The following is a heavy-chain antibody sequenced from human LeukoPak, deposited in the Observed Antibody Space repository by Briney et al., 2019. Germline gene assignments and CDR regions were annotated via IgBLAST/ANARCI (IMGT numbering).Heavy chain of an antibody. CDR1: GFTFSSYA. V-gene: IGHV3-23*01. CDR3: AKNRHGDCSGGSCYGTRYYFDY. Sequence: PGGSLRLSCAASGFTFSSYAMSWVRQAPGKGLEWVSAISGSGGSTYYADSVKGRFTISRDNSKNTLYLQMNSLRAEDTAVYYCAKNRHGDCSGGSCYGTRYYFDYWGQGTLVTVSS. D-gene: IGHD2-15*01. J-gene: IGHJ4*02. CDR2: ISGSGGST.